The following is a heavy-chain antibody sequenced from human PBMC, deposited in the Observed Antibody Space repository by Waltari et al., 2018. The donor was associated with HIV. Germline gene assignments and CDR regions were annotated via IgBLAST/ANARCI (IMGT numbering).Heavy chain of an antibody. V-gene: IGHV3-15*01. D-gene: IGHD2-21*02. CDR3: TTGDIVVVTDY. Sequence: EVQLVESGGGLVKPGGSLRLSCAASGFTFTNAWMSWVRQAPGKGLEWVGRVKSETDGGTTDYAAPVKGRFTISRDDSKNTLYLQMKSLKTEDTAVYYCTTGDIVVVTDYWGQGTLVTVSS. J-gene: IGHJ4*02. CDR2: VKSETDGGTT. CDR1: GFTFTNAW.